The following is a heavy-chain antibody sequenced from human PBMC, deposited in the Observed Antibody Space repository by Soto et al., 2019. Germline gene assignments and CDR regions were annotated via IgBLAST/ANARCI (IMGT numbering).Heavy chain of an antibody. V-gene: IGHV4-59*01. Sequence: SETLSLTCTVSGGSISGYYWSWIRQPPGKGLEWIGYIYYIGSTNYNPSLNSRVTMSVDTSKNQFSLKLSSVTAAGTAVYYCARGFYDFWIGTFDYWGQGSLVTVSS. J-gene: IGHJ4*02. CDR1: GGSISGYY. D-gene: IGHD3-3*01. CDR3: ARGFYDFWIGTFDY. CDR2: IYYIGST.